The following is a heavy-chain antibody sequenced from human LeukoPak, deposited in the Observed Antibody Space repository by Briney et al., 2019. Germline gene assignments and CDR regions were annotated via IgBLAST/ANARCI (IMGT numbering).Heavy chain of an antibody. V-gene: IGHV1-18*01. CDR1: GYTFTNYG. CDR3: ARDAVSTTTVGGIDY. J-gene: IGHJ4*02. CDR2: ISGYSGNT. Sequence: ASVKVSCKASGYTFTNYGISLVRQAPGQGLEWMGWISGYSGNTKYAEKIQGRVTVTTDTSTSTTYMELRSLRSDDTAVYYCARDAVSTTTVGGIDYWGQGTLVTVSS. D-gene: IGHD5/OR15-5a*01.